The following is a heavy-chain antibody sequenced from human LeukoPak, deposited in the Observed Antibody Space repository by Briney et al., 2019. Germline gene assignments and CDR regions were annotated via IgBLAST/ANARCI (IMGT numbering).Heavy chain of an antibody. J-gene: IGHJ4*02. V-gene: IGHV3-20*04. CDR2: INWNGDTT. CDR1: GLTFDHYA. D-gene: IGHD6-6*01. Sequence: GGSLRLSCAAPGLTFDHYALTWSRQAPGKGLKCLSGINWNGDTTIYADSVKGRLTISRDNAKSSLYLQMDSLRVEDTALYYCARRSSSGSGFDYWGQGTLVTVSS. CDR3: ARRSSSGSGFDY.